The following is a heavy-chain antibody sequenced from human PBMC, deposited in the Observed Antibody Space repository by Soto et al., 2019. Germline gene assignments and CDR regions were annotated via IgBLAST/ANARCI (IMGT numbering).Heavy chain of an antibody. J-gene: IGHJ5*02. D-gene: IGHD3-22*01. V-gene: IGHV4-31*03. CDR2: SYYSGST. Sequence: QVQLQESGPGLVKPSQTLSLTCTVSGGSISSGGYYWSWIRQHPGKGLEWIGYSYYSGSTYYNPSLKSRVTISVDTSKNQFSLKLSSVTAADTAVYYCARVHYDSSGYLARFRFDPWGQGTLVTVSS. CDR3: ARVHYDSSGYLARFRFDP. CDR1: GGSISSGGYY.